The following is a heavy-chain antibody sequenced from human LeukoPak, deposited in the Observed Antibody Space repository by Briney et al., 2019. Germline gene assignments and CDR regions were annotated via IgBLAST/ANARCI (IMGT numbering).Heavy chain of an antibody. Sequence: SETLSLTCTVSGGSISSYYWSWTRQPPGKGLEWIGYIYDSGSTNYNPSLKSRVTISVDTSKNQFSLKLSSVTAADTAVYYCACLTTADAFDIWGQGTMVTASS. CDR1: GGSISSYY. J-gene: IGHJ3*02. CDR2: IYDSGST. V-gene: IGHV4-59*01. D-gene: IGHD3-22*01. CDR3: ACLTTADAFDI.